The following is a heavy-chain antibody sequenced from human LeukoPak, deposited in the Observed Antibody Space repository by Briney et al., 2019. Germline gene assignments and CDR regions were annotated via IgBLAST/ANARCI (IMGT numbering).Heavy chain of an antibody. V-gene: IGHV1-69*04. J-gene: IGHJ4*02. Sequence: SVKVSCKASGGTFSSYAISWVRQAPGQGLEWMGRIIPILGIANYAQKFQGRVTITADKSTSTAYIELSSLRSEDTAVYYCARDLDYGGIWGPGTLVTVSP. CDR1: GGTFSSYA. CDR3: ARDLDYGGI. CDR2: IIPILGIA. D-gene: IGHD4-23*01.